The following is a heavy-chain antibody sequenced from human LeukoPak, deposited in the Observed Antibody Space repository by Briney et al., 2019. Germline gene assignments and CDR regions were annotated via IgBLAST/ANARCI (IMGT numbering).Heavy chain of an antibody. J-gene: IGHJ4*02. CDR2: IYYSGTT. D-gene: IGHD6-19*01. Sequence: SETLSLTCTVSGASITSHSWTWIRQPPGKGLEWIGYIYYSGTTNYNPSLKSRVTISRDTSKSQFSLKVTSVTAADTALYYCVRGSGWLDYWGQGTLVTASS. V-gene: IGHV4-59*03. CDR1: GASITSHS. CDR3: VRGSGWLDY.